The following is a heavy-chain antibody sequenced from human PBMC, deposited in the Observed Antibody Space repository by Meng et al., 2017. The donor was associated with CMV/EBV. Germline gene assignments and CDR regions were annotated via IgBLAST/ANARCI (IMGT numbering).Heavy chain of an antibody. Sequence: SETLSLTCAVYGGSFSGYYWSWIRQPPGKGLEWIGEINHSGSTNYNPSLKSRVTISVDTSKNQFSLKRSSVTAADTAVYYCAKLPAPMDVWGQGTTVTVSS. CDR2: INHSGST. CDR3: AKLPAPMDV. J-gene: IGHJ6*02. CDR1: GGSFSGYY. V-gene: IGHV4-34*01.